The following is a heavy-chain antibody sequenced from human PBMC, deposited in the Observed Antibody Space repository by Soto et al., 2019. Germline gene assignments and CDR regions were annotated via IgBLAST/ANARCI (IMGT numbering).Heavy chain of an antibody. J-gene: IGHJ6*02. Sequence: GASVKVSCKASGYTFTIYYMHWVRQAPGQGLEWMGIINPSGGSTSYAQKFQGRVTMTRDTSTSTVYMELSSLRSEDTAVYYCARDCADTAMVIENYYYGMDVWGQGTTVTVSS. CDR1: GYTFTIYY. V-gene: IGHV1-46*01. D-gene: IGHD5-18*01. CDR3: ARDCADTAMVIENYYYGMDV. CDR2: INPSGGST.